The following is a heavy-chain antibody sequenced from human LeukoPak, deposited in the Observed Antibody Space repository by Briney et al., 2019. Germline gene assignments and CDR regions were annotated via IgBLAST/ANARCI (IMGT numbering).Heavy chain of an antibody. CDR3: ARLPPDYYDSSGRQAVFDY. Sequence: ASVKVSCKASGYTFTVHYMHWMRQAPGQGLEWMGWINPNSGDTKYAQKFQGRVTMTRDTSINTAYMELSRLRSDDTAVYYCARLPPDYYDSSGRQAVFDYWGQGTLVTVSS. J-gene: IGHJ4*02. CDR1: GYTFTVHY. CDR2: INPNSGDT. V-gene: IGHV1-2*02. D-gene: IGHD3-22*01.